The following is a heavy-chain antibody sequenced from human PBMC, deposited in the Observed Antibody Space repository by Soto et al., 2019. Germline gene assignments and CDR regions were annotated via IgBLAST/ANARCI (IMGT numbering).Heavy chain of an antibody. J-gene: IGHJ5*02. V-gene: IGHV3-48*01. CDR2: ISSSSSTI. CDR3: RCSSTSTYGNWFDP. Sequence: GGSLRLSCAASGFTFSSYSMNWVRQAPGKGLEWVSYISSSSSTIYYADSVKGRFTISRDNAKNSLYLQMNSLRAEDTAVYYCRCSSTSTYGNWFDPWGQGTLVTVSS. D-gene: IGHD2-2*01. CDR1: GFTFSSYS.